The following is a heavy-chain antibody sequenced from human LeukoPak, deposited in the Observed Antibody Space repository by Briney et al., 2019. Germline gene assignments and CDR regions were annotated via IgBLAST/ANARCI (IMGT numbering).Heavy chain of an antibody. J-gene: IGHJ5*02. CDR3: AKSRSRNMITFGGVENWFDP. CDR2: ISYDGSKK. Sequence: GRSLRLSCGASGFTFSNYGMHWVRQAPGKGLEWVAVISYDGSKKYYADSVKGRFTISRDNSKNTLYLQMNSLRAEDTAVYYCAKSRSRNMITFGGVENWFDPWGQGTLVTVSS. D-gene: IGHD3-16*01. V-gene: IGHV3-30*18. CDR1: GFTFSNYG.